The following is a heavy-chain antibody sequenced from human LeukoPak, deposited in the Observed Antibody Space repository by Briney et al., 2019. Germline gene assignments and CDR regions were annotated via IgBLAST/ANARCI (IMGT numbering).Heavy chain of an antibody. CDR2: FDPEDGET. J-gene: IGHJ6*02. Sequence: ASVKVSCKVSGYTLTELSMHWVRQAPGKGLEWMGGFDPEDGETIYAQKLQGRVTMTTDTSTSTAYMELRSLRSDDTAVYYCARGGYSGYDYGMDVWGQGTTVTVSS. CDR3: ARGGYSGYDYGMDV. V-gene: IGHV1-24*01. CDR1: GYTLTELS. D-gene: IGHD1-26*01.